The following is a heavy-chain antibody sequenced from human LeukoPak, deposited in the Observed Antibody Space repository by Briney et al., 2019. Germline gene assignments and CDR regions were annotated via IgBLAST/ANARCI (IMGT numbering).Heavy chain of an antibody. Sequence: SETLSLTCAVYGGSFSGYYWSWIRQPPGKGLEWIGEINHSGSTNYNPSLKSRVTISVDTSKNQFSLKLSSVTAADTAVYYCARARLTVTGAFDIWGQGTMVTASS. V-gene: IGHV4-34*01. J-gene: IGHJ3*02. CDR2: INHSGST. CDR3: ARARLTVTGAFDI. D-gene: IGHD4-17*01. CDR1: GGSFSGYY.